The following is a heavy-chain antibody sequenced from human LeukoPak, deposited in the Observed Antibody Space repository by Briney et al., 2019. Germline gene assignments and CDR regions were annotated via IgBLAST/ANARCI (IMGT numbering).Heavy chain of an antibody. CDR3: ARDGEGITMIVVAGYYYYGMDV. Sequence: PGGSLRLSCAASGFTFNNYWMSWVRQAPGKGLEWVANIKQDGSEKFYVDSVKGRFTISRDNAKNSLYLQMNSLRAEDTAVYYCARDGEGITMIVVAGYYYYGMDVWGQGTTVTVSS. CDR2: IKQDGSEK. CDR1: GFTFNNYW. J-gene: IGHJ6*02. V-gene: IGHV3-7*01. D-gene: IGHD3-22*01.